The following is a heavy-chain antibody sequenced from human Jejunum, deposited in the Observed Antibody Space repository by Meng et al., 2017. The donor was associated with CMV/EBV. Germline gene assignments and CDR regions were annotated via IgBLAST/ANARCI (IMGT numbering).Heavy chain of an antibody. Sequence: CAASGFNFGISWMNGVRQAPGKGPEWLANINQDGSVINYVDSVKGRFTISRDNARNSLYLQMNSLRTEDTAVYYCARDRGFLQFDYWGPGTLVTVSS. V-gene: IGHV3-7*03. CDR1: GFNFGISW. CDR3: ARDRGFLQFDY. D-gene: IGHD3-10*01. CDR2: INQDGSVI. J-gene: IGHJ4*02.